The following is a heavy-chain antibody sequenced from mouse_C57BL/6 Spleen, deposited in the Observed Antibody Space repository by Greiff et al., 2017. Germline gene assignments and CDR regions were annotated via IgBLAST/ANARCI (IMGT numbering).Heavy chain of an antibody. CDR2: IWTGGGT. CDR1: GFSLTSYA. CDR3: ARSYGSSWFAY. Sequence: VQLQASGPGLVAPSQSLSITCTVSGFSLTSYAISWVRQPTGKGLEWLGVIWTGGGTHYNSALKSRLSISKDNSKSQVFLKMNSLQTDDTARYYCARSYGSSWFAYWGQGTLVTVSA. D-gene: IGHD1-1*01. V-gene: IGHV2-9-1*01. J-gene: IGHJ3*01.